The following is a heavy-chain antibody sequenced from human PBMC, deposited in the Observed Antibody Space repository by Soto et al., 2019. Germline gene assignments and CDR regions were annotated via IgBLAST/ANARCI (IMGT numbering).Heavy chain of an antibody. CDR3: ASSTVTAAEDFQH. J-gene: IGHJ1*01. D-gene: IGHD4-17*01. CDR2: IYYSGSI. Sequence: SETVSLTCTVSGGSISSSSYYWGWIRQPPGKGLEWIGSIYYSGSIYYNPSLKSRVTVSVDTSKNQLSLKLRSVTAADTAVYYCASSTVTAAEDFQHWGQGTLVTVSS. V-gene: IGHV4-39*01. CDR1: GGSISSSSYY.